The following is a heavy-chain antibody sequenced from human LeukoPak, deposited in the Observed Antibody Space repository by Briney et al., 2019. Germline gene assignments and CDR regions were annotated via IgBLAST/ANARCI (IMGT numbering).Heavy chain of an antibody. CDR2: IRFDGTTE. D-gene: IGHD6-19*01. CDR1: GFTLTDYN. CDR3: ARGAAVALEL. J-gene: IGHJ4*02. Sequence: GGSLRLSRGASGFTLTDYNMHWVRQAPGKGLEYVAFIRFDGTTEYYTDSVKGRFTMSRDKSKNTLYLQMNSLRGEDTAVYYCARGAAVALELWGQGTLVTVSS. V-gene: IGHV3-30*02.